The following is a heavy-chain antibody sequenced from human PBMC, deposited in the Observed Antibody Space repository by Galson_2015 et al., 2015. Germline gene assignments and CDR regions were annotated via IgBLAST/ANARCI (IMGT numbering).Heavy chain of an antibody. Sequence: TRYSPPFQGQVTISADKSISTAYLQWSSLKASDTAMYYCARLPQSAVTIYYYYGMDVWGQGTTVTVSS. CDR2: T. V-gene: IGHV5-51*01. J-gene: IGHJ6*02. D-gene: IGHD4-17*01. CDR3: ARLPQSAVTIYYYYGMDV.